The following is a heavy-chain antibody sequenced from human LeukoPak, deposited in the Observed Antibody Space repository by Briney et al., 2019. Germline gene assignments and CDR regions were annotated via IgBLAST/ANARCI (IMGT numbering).Heavy chain of an antibody. V-gene: IGHV4-59*01. CDR3: ARVPYDSSGYIDY. Sequence: SETLSLTCTVSSDSISTYYWSWIRQPPGKGLEWIAYIYFSGSTNYNPSLKSRVTISLDTSKNQFSLNVRSVTAADTAVYYCARVPYDSSGYIDYWGQGTLVTVSS. D-gene: IGHD3-22*01. CDR2: IYFSGST. CDR1: SDSISTYY. J-gene: IGHJ4*02.